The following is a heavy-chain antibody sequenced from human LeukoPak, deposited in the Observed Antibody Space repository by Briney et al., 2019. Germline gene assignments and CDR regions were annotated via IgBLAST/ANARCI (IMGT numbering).Heavy chain of an antibody. CDR3: AREATVYYYDSSGPLDY. CDR1: GGSFSGYY. Sequence: SETLSLTCAVYGGSFSGYYWSWIRQPPGKGLEWIGEINHSGSTNYNPSLKSRVTISVDTSKNQFTLKLSSVTAADTAVYYCAREATVYYYDSSGPLDYWGQGTLVTVSS. D-gene: IGHD3-22*01. J-gene: IGHJ4*02. V-gene: IGHV4-34*01. CDR2: INHSGST.